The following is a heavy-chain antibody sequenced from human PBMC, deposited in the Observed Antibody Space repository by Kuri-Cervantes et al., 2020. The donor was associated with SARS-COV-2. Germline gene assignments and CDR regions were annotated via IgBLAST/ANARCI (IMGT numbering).Heavy chain of an antibody. J-gene: IGHJ3*02. V-gene: IGHV4-59*01. D-gene: IGHD3-22*01. CDR3: ARADVYYYDSRGLGAFDI. CDR1: GGSISSYY. CDR2: IYYSGST. Sequence: ESLKISCTVSGGSISSYYWSWIRQPPGKGLEWIGYIYYSGSTNYNPSLKSRVTISVDTSKNQFSLKLSSVTAADTAVYYCARADVYYYDSRGLGAFDIWGQGTMVTVSS.